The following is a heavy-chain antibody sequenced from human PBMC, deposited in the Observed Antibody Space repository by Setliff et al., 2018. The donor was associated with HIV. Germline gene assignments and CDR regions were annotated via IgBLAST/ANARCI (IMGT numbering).Heavy chain of an antibody. CDR3: ARVGDSSGYTFDY. J-gene: IGHJ4*02. D-gene: IGHD3-22*01. CDR2: SIPLFGTT. CDR1: GDTFSNSA. Sequence: ASVKVSCKASGDTFSNSALTWVRQAPGQGLEWMGGSIPLFGTTNYAQKFQGRVTITRDTSASTAYMELRSLRSDDTAVYYCARVGDSSGYTFDYWGQGTLVTVSS. V-gene: IGHV1-69*05.